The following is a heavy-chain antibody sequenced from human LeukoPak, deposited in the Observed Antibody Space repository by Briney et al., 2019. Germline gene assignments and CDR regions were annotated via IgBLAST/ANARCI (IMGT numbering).Heavy chain of an antibody. D-gene: IGHD3-10*01. CDR2: INPNSGGT. V-gene: IGHV1-2*02. CDR1: GYTFTGYY. CDR3: ARDGGGSGSYARN. Sequence: GASVKVSCKASGYTFTGYYMHWVRQAPGQGLEWMGWINPNSGGTNYAQKFQGRVTMTRDTSISTAYMELSRLRSDDTAVYYCARDGGGSGSYARNWGQGTLVTVSS. J-gene: IGHJ4*02.